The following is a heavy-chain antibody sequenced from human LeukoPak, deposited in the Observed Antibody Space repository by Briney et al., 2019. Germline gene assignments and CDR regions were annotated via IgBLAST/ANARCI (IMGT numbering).Heavy chain of an antibody. CDR3: AKSYCGGDCG. Sequence: GGSLRLSCAVSGLPFGSYGLTWVRQAPGKGLEWVSGITGNGVYTYYADSVKGRFTISRDNSKSTLSLQMNSLRAEDTAVYYCAKSYCGGDCGWGPGTLVTVSS. CDR1: GLPFGSYG. V-gene: IGHV3-23*01. J-gene: IGHJ4*02. D-gene: IGHD2-21*02. CDR2: ITGNGVYT.